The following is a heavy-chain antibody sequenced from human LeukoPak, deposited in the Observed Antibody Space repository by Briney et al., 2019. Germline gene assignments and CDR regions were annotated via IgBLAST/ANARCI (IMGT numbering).Heavy chain of an antibody. D-gene: IGHD3-22*01. CDR3: ARHEAYYYDSSGRYYFDY. J-gene: IGHJ4*02. V-gene: IGHV4-39*01. CDR1: GGSISSNSYY. Sequence: SETLSLTCTVSGGSISSNSYYWGWIRQPPGKGLEWIGCIYYSGSTYYNSSLKSRVIISVDTSKNRFSLKLSSVTAADTAVYYCARHEAYYYDSSGRYYFDYWGQGTLVTVSS. CDR2: IYYSGST.